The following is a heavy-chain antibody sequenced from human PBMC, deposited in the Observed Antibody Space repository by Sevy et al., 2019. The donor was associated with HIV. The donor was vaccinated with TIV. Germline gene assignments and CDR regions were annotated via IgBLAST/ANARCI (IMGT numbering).Heavy chain of an antibody. CDR2: ITAYNGNT. D-gene: IGHD1-26*01. CDR1: GYTFTNYH. J-gene: IGHJ1*01. V-gene: IGHV1-18*01. CDR3: ARAPSGSQGPGQYFHH. Sequence: ASLKVSCKASGYTFTNYHITCVRQAPGQGLEWMGWITAYNGNTNYAQRLQGRVTMTTDTSTSTAYMELRSLRSDDTAVYYCARAPSGSQGPGQYFHHWGQGTLVTVS.